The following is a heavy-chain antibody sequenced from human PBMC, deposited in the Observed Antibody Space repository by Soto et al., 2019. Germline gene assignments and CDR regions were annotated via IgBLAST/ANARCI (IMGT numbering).Heavy chain of an antibody. CDR2: IGASGDIT. Sequence: LRLSCAASGFSFTNFAMSWVRQAPGKGLEWVAGIGASGDITWYADSVKGRLSISRDNSKNTLYLQLNSLRFEDTAVYYCAKDDFTDRGDDSFDYWGQGTLVPVS. V-gene: IGHV3-23*01. D-gene: IGHD2-21*02. J-gene: IGHJ4*02. CDR1: GFSFTNFA. CDR3: AKDDFTDRGDDSFDY.